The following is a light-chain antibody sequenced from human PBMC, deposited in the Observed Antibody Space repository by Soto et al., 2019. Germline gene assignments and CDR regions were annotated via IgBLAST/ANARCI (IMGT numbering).Light chain of an antibody. V-gene: IGLV7-46*01. CDR2: DTS. Sequence: QTVVTQEPALTVSPGGTVTLTCGSSTGAVTSGHYPYWFQQKPGQAPRTLIYDTSNTYSWTPARFSGSLLGGKAALTLSGAQHEDETEYYCAFWYGGAAVFGGGTKLTVL. CDR3: AFWYGGAAV. CDR1: TGAVTSGHY. J-gene: IGLJ3*02.